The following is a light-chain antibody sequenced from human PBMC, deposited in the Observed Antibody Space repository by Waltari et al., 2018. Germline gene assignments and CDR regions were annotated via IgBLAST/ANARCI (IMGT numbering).Light chain of an antibody. CDR2: WAS. J-gene: IGKJ1*01. Sequence: DIVMTQSPDSLAVSLVERATLNRQSSQRVLYSSNSRNYLAWFQQKPGQPPKLVIYWASTRESGVPDRFSGSGSGTDFTLTISSLQAEDVAIYYCQQYYSAPRTFGQGTKVEIK. V-gene: IGKV4-1*01. CDR3: QQYYSAPRT. CDR1: QRVLYSSNSRNY.